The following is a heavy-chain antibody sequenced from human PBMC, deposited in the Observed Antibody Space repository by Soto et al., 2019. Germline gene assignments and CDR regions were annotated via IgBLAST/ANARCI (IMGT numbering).Heavy chain of an antibody. Sequence: PGGSLRLSCAASGFSFNNYNMNWVRQAPGKGLEWVSYISSSGSTIYYADSVKGRFTISRDNAKNSLYLQMNSLRAEDTAVYYCARSDFWSGYYQSFDYWGQGTLVTVSS. CDR1: GFSFNNYN. J-gene: IGHJ4*02. CDR3: ARSDFWSGYYQSFDY. V-gene: IGHV3-48*03. D-gene: IGHD3-3*01. CDR2: ISSSGSTI.